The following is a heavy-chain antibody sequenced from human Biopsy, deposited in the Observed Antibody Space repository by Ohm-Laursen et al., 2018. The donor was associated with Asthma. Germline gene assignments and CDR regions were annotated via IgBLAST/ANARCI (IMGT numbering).Heavy chain of an antibody. CDR1: GFSCSNYS. CDR3: AKEVFPGWELRRGPDS. V-gene: IGHV3-30*18. Sequence: SLRLSCTASGFSCSNYSMHWVRQAPGKGLDWVAVISFDGTNRNYTDSVKGRFTISRDNSRNTLHLEMNSLRAEDTAVYFCAKEVFPGWELRRGPDSWGQGTLVTVSS. D-gene: IGHD1-26*01. CDR2: ISFDGTNR. J-gene: IGHJ4*02.